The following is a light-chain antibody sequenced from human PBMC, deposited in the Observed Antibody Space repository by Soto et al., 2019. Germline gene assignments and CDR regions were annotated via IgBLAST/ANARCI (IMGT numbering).Light chain of an antibody. CDR3: QKYNSFWT. CDR1: QTISNW. J-gene: IGKJ1*01. V-gene: IGKV1-5*01. Sequence: DIQMTQSPSTLSASVGDRVTISWRASQTISNWLAWYQQKPGKAPKLLIYDASSLESGVPSRFSGSGSGTEFTLTISSLQPEDFATYYCQKYNSFWTFGQGTKVDI. CDR2: DAS.